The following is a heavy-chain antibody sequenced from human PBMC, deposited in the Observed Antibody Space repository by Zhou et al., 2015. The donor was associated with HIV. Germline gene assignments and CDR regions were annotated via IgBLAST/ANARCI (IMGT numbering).Heavy chain of an antibody. D-gene: IGHD3-3*01. CDR3: ATFDFGRGSTDY. Sequence: QGQLVQSGAEVKKPGASVRVSCKASGYRFIGYYLHWVRQAPGQGLEWMGWINPKSGDTYYVQMFQGRVTMTRDTSINTAYMELSRLRYDDTAIYYCATFDFGRGSTDYWGRGNPSVTVSS. CDR1: GYRFIGYY. CDR2: INPKSGDT. J-gene: IGHJ4*02. V-gene: IGHV1-2*02.